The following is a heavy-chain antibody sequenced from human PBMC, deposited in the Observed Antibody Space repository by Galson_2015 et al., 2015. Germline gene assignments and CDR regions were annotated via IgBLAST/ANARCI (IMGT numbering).Heavy chain of an antibody. J-gene: IGHJ6*02. CDR2: ISGSGGST. CDR3: AKVQAARPDYYGMDV. V-gene: IGHV3-23*01. Sequence: SLRLSCAASGFTFSSCAMSWVRQAPGKGLGWVSGISGSGGSTYYADSVKGRFTISRDNSKNTLHLQMNSLRAEDTAVYYCAKVQAARPDYYGMDVWGQGTTVTVSS. D-gene: IGHD6-6*01. CDR1: GFTFSSCA.